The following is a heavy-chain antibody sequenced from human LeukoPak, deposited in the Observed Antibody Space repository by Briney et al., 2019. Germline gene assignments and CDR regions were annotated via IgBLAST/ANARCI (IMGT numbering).Heavy chain of an antibody. D-gene: IGHD6-19*01. CDR3: ARHDGIAVAGYDY. CDR1: GGSISSSSYY. Sequence: SETLSLTCTVSGGSISSSSYYWGWIRHPPGKGLEWIGSIYYSGSTYYNPSLKSRVTISVDTSKNQFSLKLSSVTAADTAVYYCARHDGIAVAGYDYWGQGTLVTVSS. CDR2: IYYSGST. J-gene: IGHJ4*02. V-gene: IGHV4-39*01.